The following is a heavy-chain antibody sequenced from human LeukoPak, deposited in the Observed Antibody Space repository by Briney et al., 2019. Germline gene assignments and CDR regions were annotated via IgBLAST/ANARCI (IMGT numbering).Heavy chain of an antibody. Sequence: SETLSLTCTVSGYSISSGYYWGWIRQPPGKGLEWIGSIYHSGSAYYNPSLKSRVTISVDTSKNQFSLKLSSVTAADTAVYYCARDLLSYYYGSGIVNWFDPWGQGTLVTVSS. CDR1: GYSISSGYY. CDR3: ARDLLSYYYGSGIVNWFDP. D-gene: IGHD3-10*01. V-gene: IGHV4-38-2*02. J-gene: IGHJ5*02. CDR2: IYHSGSA.